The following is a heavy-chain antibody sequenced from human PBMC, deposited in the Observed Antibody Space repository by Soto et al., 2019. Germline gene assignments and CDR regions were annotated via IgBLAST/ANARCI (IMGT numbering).Heavy chain of an antibody. J-gene: IGHJ4*02. V-gene: IGHV1-24*01. D-gene: IGHD6-13*01. CDR3: AIEVGRSNHFDL. Sequence: ASLKVSCKVSGYTLTELSIHWVRQAPGEGLEWMGGYDFEKGETIYAQKFHGRVTMTEDSPADTPYMHLRSLRSEDTAVYYSAIEVGRSNHFDLWGQGTMVTVSS. CDR2: YDFEKGET. CDR1: GYTLTELS.